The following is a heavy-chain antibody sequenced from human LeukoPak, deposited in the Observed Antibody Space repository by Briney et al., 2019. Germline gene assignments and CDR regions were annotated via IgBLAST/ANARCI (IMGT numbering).Heavy chain of an antibody. D-gene: IGHD2-2*01. V-gene: IGHV3-11*01. Sequence: PGGSLRLSCAASGFTFNDYYMSWIRQAPGKGLEWLSYINIGGTNTHYADSVKGRFTISRDNAKNSLYLQMNSLRAEDTAVYYCARGAMDDAFDIWGQGTMVTVSS. J-gene: IGHJ3*02. CDR3: ARGAMDDAFDI. CDR1: GFTFNDYY. CDR2: INIGGTNT.